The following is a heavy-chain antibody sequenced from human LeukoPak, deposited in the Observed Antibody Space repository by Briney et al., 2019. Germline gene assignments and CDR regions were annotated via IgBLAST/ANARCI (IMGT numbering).Heavy chain of an antibody. CDR1: GYTFTGYY. V-gene: IGHV1-69*06. CDR3: ARADYDFWTSYFYYFDY. D-gene: IGHD3-3*01. Sequence: SVKVSCKASGYTFTGYYMHWVRQAPGQGLEWMGGIIPIFGTANYAQKFQGRVTITADKSTSTAYMELSSLRSEDTAVYYCARADYDFWTSYFYYFDYWGQGTLVTVSS. CDR2: IIPIFGTA. J-gene: IGHJ4*02.